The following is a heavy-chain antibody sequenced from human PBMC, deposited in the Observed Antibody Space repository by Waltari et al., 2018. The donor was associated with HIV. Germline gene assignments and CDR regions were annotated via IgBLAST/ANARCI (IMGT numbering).Heavy chain of an antibody. CDR3: ASPAGKAY. CDR2: INSDESST. J-gene: IGHJ4*02. Sequence: EVQLVESGGDLVQPGGSLRLSCAASGFTFSDYRMHWVRQAPGKGLVWVSRINSDESSTNYADSVKGRFTISRDNAKNTLYLQMNSLRVEDTAVYYCASPAGKAYWGQGSLVTVSS. V-gene: IGHV3-74*01. CDR1: GFTFSDYR. D-gene: IGHD3-10*01.